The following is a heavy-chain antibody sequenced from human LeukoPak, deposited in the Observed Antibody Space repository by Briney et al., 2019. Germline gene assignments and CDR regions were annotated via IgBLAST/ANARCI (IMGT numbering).Heavy chain of an antibody. V-gene: IGHV1-18*01. J-gene: IGHJ6*03. CDR3: ATVVGATKFNYYYYYMDV. CDR1: GYTFTSYG. CDR2: ISAYNGNT. Sequence: ASVKVSCKASGYTFTSYGISWVRQAPGQGLEWMGWISAYNGNTNYAQKLQGRVTMTTDTSTSTAYMELRSLRSDDTAVYYCATVVGATKFNYYYYYMDVWGKGTTVTVSS. D-gene: IGHD1-26*01.